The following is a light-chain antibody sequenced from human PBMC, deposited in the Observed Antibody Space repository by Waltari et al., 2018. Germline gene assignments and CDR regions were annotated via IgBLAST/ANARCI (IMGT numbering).Light chain of an antibody. CDR1: QRVRNF. V-gene: IGKV1-39*01. Sequence: DIQMTQSPSSLSASVGDRVTITCRASQRVRNFLNWYQQEPGKAPKLLIYATSSLQTGFPSRFSGSGSGTDFTLSISSLQPEDFAIYFCQQGYMTPRTFGQGTKVEIK. J-gene: IGKJ1*01. CDR3: QQGYMTPRT. CDR2: ATS.